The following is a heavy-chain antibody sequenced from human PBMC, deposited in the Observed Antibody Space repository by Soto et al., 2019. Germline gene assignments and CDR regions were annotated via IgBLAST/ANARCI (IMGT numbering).Heavy chain of an antibody. V-gene: IGHV3-33*01. CDR2: IWYDGSNK. J-gene: IGHJ4*02. Sequence: GGSLRLSCAASGFTFSSYGMHWVRQPPGKGLEWVAVIWYDGSNKYYADSVKGRFTISRDNSKNTLYLQMNSLRAEDTAVYSCARGSSHREGANFDYWGQGALVTVSS. D-gene: IGHD1-26*01. CDR3: ARGSSHREGANFDY. CDR1: GFTFSSYG.